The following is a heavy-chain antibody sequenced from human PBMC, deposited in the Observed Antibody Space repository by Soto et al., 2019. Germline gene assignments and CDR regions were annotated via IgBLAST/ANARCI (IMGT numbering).Heavy chain of an antibody. CDR1: GYTFTSYA. CDR2: INAGNGNT. J-gene: IGHJ6*02. Sequence: GASVKVSCKASGYTFTSYAMHWVRQAPGQRLEWMRWINAGNGNTKYSQKFQGRVTITRDTSASTAYMELSSLRSEDTAVYYCASSPAYSSGWYVYYGMDAWGQGTTVTVSS. CDR3: ASSPAYSSGWYVYYGMDA. D-gene: IGHD6-19*01. V-gene: IGHV1-3*01.